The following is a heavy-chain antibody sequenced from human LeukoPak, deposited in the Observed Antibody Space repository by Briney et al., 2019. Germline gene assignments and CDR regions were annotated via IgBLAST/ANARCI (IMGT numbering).Heavy chain of an antibody. V-gene: IGHV1-18*01. Sequence: ASVKVSYKPSGYTFTSFGITWVRQAPGQGLEWMGWISAYNGDTKSAPKFQGRVTITRDTSASTAYMELSSLRSEDTAVYYCASGAVAGSEYYYYSYGMDVWGQGTTVTVSS. J-gene: IGHJ6*02. CDR2: ISAYNGDT. CDR3: ASGAVAGSEYYYYSYGMDV. D-gene: IGHD6-19*01. CDR1: GYTFTSFG.